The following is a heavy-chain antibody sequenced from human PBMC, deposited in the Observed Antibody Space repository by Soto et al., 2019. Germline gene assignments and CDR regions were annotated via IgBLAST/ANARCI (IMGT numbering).Heavy chain of an antibody. CDR3: ARDLYYYGSGTMGGDFDY. V-gene: IGHV3-66*01. D-gene: IGHD3-10*01. Sequence: EVQLVESGGGLVQPGGSLRLSCAASGLTVSSNYMSWVRQAPGKGLERVSVIYSGGSTYYADSVKGRFTISRDNSKNTLYLQMNTLRAEDTSVYYCARDLYYYGSGTMGGDFDYWGQGTLVTVSS. J-gene: IGHJ4*02. CDR2: IYSGGST. CDR1: GLTVSSNY.